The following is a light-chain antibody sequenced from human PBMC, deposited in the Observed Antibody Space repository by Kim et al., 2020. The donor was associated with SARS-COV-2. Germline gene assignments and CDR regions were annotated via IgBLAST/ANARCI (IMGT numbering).Light chain of an antibody. CDR2: QDA. CDR1: KLGGKY. V-gene: IGLV3-1*01. Sequence: SYELTQPPAVSVSPGQTASIACSGDKLGGKYSSWYQQKPGQSPVLGIYQDAKRPSGIPERFSGSNSGNTATLAISGTQAMDEADYYCQTWDGSAWVFGG. CDR3: QTWDGSAWV. J-gene: IGLJ3*02.